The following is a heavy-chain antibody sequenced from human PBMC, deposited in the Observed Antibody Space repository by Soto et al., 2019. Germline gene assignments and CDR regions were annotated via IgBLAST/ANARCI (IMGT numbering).Heavy chain of an antibody. V-gene: IGHV4-31*03. CDR1: GGSISSDANF. CDR3: ARGSFSSSSSWFDP. J-gene: IGHJ5*02. D-gene: IGHD6-6*01. CDR2: ISYTGRT. Sequence: SETLSLTCTVSGGSISSDANFWSWIRQLPGRGLEWIGYISYTGRTYYTPSLNSRLTRSLDTSKNLFSLRLSAVTAADTAVYFCARGSFSSSSSWFDPWGQGTLVTVSS.